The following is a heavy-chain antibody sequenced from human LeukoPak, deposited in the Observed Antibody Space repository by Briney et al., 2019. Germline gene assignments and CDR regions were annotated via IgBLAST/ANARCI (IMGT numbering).Heavy chain of an antibody. Sequence: GRSLRLSCAASGFTFSSYGMHWVRQAPGKGLEWVAVIWYDGSNKYYADSVKGRFTISRDNSKNTLYLQMNSLRAEDTAVYYCARGTYDSSQENAFDIWGQGTMVTVSS. D-gene: IGHD3-22*01. J-gene: IGHJ3*02. CDR2: IWYDGSNK. V-gene: IGHV3-33*01. CDR3: ARGTYDSSQENAFDI. CDR1: GFTFSSYG.